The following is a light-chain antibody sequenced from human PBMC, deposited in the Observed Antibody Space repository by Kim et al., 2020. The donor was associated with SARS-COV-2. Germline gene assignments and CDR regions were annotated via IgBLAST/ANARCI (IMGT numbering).Light chain of an antibody. CDR3: LSDAISMASM. V-gene: IGLV2-14*03. Sequence: QSALTQPASVSGSPGQSITISCTGTSSDIGAYNYVSWFQQHPGRAPKLMISDVYKRPSGVSNRFSGSKSGNTASLTISGLQAEDEAHYYCLSDAISMASMCGGGTQLTVL. CDR1: SSDIGAYNY. CDR2: DVY. J-gene: IGLJ3*02.